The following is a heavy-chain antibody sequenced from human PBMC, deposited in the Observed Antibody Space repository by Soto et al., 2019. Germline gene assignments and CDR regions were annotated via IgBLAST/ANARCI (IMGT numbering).Heavy chain of an antibody. Sequence: QVQLVQSGAEVKKPGASVKVSCKASGYTFTSYDINWVRQATGQGLEWMGWMNPNSGNTGYAQKFQGRVTMTRNTSISTAYMELSSLRSEDTAVYYCARARRLSRGYYYTWTSGAKGPRSPSP. D-gene: IGHD3-22*01. V-gene: IGHV1-8*01. CDR1: GYTFTSYD. CDR3: ARARRLSRGYYYTWTS. J-gene: IGHJ6*03. CDR2: MNPNSGNT.